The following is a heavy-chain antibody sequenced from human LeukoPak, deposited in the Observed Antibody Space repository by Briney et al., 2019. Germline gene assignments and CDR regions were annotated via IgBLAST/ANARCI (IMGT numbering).Heavy chain of an antibody. CDR2: IYSSGSA. J-gene: IGHJ4*02. V-gene: IGHV4-39*01. CDR3: ARGVLWLRSFDY. Sequence: SETLSLTCTVSGGSINSNNYYWGWIRQPPGKGLEWIGSIYSSGSAYYNPSLKSRVTISVDTSKNQFSLKLSSVTAADTAVYYCARGVLWLRSFDYWGQGTLVTVSS. CDR1: GGSINSNNYY. D-gene: IGHD5-12*01.